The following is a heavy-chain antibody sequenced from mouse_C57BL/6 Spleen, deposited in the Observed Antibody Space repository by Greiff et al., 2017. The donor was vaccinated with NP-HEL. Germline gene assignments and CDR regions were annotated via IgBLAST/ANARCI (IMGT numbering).Heavy chain of an antibody. CDR1: GYSFTDYN. V-gene: IGHV1-39*01. J-gene: IGHJ3*01. D-gene: IGHD2-3*01. CDR3: LLNDGYYGGFAY. Sequence: VHVKQSGPELVKPGASVKISCKASGYSFTDYNMNWVKQSNGKSLEWIGVINPNYGTTSYNQKFKGKATLTVDQSSSTAYMQLNSLTSEDSAVYYCLLNDGYYGGFAYWGQGTLVTVSA. CDR2: INPNYGTT.